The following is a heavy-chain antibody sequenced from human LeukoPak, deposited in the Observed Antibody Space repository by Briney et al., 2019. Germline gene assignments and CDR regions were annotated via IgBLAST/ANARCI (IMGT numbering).Heavy chain of an antibody. Sequence: GGSLRLSCAASGFTFSSYSMNWVRQAPGKGLEWVSSISSSSSYIYYADSVKGRFTISRDNAKNSLYLQMNSLRAEDTAVYYCASSQDYGDYFGLGDYWGQGTLVTVSS. D-gene: IGHD4-17*01. CDR3: ASSQDYGDYFGLGDY. CDR1: GFTFSSYS. CDR2: ISSSSSYI. J-gene: IGHJ4*02. V-gene: IGHV3-21*01.